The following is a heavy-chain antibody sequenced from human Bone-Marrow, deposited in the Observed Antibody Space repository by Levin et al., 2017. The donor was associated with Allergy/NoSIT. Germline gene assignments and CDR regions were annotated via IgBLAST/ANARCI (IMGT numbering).Heavy chain of an antibody. J-gene: IGHJ4*02. Sequence: PGGSLRLSCAASGFTFSSYAMSWVRQAPGKGLEWVSAISGSGGSTYYADSVKGRFTISRDNSKNTLYLQMNSLRAEDTAVYYCAKDRAGFLAAHHFDYWGQGTLVTVSS. CDR1: GFTFSSYA. D-gene: IGHD6-6*01. V-gene: IGHV3-23*01. CDR3: AKDRAGFLAAHHFDY. CDR2: ISGSGGST.